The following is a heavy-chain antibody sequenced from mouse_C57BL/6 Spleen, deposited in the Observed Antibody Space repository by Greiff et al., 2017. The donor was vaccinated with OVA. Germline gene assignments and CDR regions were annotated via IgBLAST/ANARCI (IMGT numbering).Heavy chain of an antibody. J-gene: IGHJ2*01. CDR3: ARYYGSSYFDY. CDR2: IDPSDSYT. V-gene: IGHV1-69*01. D-gene: IGHD1-1*01. Sequence: QVQLQQPGAELVMPGASVKLSCKASGYTFTSYWMHWVKQRHGQGLEWIGEIDPSDSYTKYNQKFKGKSTLTVDKSSSTAYMQLSSLTSEDAAVYYCARYYGSSYFDYWGQGTTLTVSS. CDR1: GYTFTSYW.